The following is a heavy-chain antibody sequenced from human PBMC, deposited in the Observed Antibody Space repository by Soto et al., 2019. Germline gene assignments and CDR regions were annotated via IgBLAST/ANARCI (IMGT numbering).Heavy chain of an antibody. D-gene: IGHD3-22*01. V-gene: IGHV1-24*01. CDR3: ATGGDSSGYLARTFDY. CDR2: FDPEDGET. CDR1: GYTPTALS. J-gene: IGHJ4*02. Sequence: PSVKVSCKVSGYTPTALSMHWVRQDPGKGLEWMGGFDPEDGETIYAQKFQGRVTMTEDTSTDTAYMELSSLRSEDTAMYYCATGGDSSGYLARTFDYWGQGTLVTVSS.